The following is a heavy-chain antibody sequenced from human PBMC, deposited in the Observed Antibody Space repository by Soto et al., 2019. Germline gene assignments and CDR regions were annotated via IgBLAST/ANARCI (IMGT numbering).Heavy chain of an antibody. D-gene: IGHD3-22*01. J-gene: IGHJ1*01. V-gene: IGHV3-30*18. CDR1: GFTFSSYG. Sequence: PGGSLRLSCAASGFTFSSYGMHWVRQAPGKGLEWVAVISYDRSNKYYADSVKGRFTISRDNSKNTLYLQMNSLRAEDTAVYYCAKDRAVTMIVVVTWHWGQGTLVTVSS. CDR2: ISYDRSNK. CDR3: AKDRAVTMIVVVTWH.